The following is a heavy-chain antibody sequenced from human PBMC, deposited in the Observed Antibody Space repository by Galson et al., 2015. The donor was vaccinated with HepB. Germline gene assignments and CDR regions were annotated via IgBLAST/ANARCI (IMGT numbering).Heavy chain of an antibody. CDR2: ISGSGGST. CDR1: GFTFSSYA. V-gene: IGHV3-23*01. J-gene: IGHJ4*02. D-gene: IGHD6-19*01. Sequence: SLRLSCAASGFTFSSYAMSWVRQAPGKGLEWVSAISGSGGSTYYADSVKGRFTISRDNSKNTLYLQMNSLRAEDTAVYYCAKDWGIAVAYRGYYFDYWGQGTLVTVSS. CDR3: AKDWGIAVAYRGYYFDY.